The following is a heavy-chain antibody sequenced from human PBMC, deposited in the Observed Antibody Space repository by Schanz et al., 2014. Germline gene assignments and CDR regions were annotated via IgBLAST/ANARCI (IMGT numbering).Heavy chain of an antibody. CDR2: ISEGGGGT. J-gene: IGHJ5*01. D-gene: IGHD2-15*01. CDR3: AKTPREYCNYDNCPNWFDS. V-gene: IGHV3-23*04. Sequence: EVQLVESGGGLVKPGGSLRLSCAASGFTFSSYAMSWVRQAPGKGLEWVSAISEGGGGTHYADSVRGRFTISRDNSKNTLYLQMNSLRAEDTAVYYCAKTPREYCNYDNCPNWFDSWGQGTLVAVSS. CDR1: GFTFSSYA.